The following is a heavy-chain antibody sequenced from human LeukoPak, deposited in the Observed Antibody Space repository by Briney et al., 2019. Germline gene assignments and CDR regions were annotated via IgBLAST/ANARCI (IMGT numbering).Heavy chain of an antibody. CDR1: GFAFSNYG. D-gene: IGHD1-26*01. J-gene: IGHJ4*02. CDR3: AAPVIVGATDY. CDR2: IWFDGSNK. V-gene: IGHV3-33*01. Sequence: PGGSLRLSCAASGFAFSNYGMHWVRQAPGKGLEWVALIWFDGSNKYYADSVKGRFTISRDNSKNTLYLQMNSLRAEDTAVYYCAAPVIVGATDYWGQGTLVTVSS.